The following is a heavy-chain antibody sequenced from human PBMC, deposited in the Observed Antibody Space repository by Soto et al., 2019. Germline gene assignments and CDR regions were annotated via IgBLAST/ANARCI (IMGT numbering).Heavy chain of an antibody. Sequence: GGSLRLSCAASGFTFSSYAMHWVRQAPGKGLEWVAVISYDGSDKDYADSVKGRFTISRDNSRNTLFLQMNSLRAEDTAVYYCARDYYKYYDSSGYYRSPAYWGQGTLVTVSS. D-gene: IGHD3-22*01. V-gene: IGHV3-30-3*01. CDR1: GFTFSSYA. CDR3: ARDYYKYYDSSGYYRSPAY. J-gene: IGHJ4*02. CDR2: ISYDGSDK.